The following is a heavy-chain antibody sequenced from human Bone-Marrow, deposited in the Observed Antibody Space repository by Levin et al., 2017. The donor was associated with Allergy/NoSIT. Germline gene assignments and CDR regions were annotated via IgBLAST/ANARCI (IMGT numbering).Heavy chain of an antibody. J-gene: IGHJ4*02. D-gene: IGHD2-15*01. Sequence: ETLSLTCAASGFTFDDYSMHWVRQVPGKGLEWVSLISWDGSNTYYAGSLKGRFTVSRDNGKNSLYLQMNSLRGEDTALYYCAKDKGYCSGDTCPLFDHWGQGTLVTVSS. CDR3: AKDKGYCSGDTCPLFDH. V-gene: IGHV3-43*01. CDR1: GFTFDDYS. CDR2: ISWDGSNT.